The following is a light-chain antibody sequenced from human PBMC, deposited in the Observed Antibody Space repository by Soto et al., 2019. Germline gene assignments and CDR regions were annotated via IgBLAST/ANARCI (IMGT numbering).Light chain of an antibody. CDR2: DVN. V-gene: IGLV2-14*01. CDR1: SSDVGYYNY. Sequence: QSALTQPASVSGSPGQSIAISCTGTSSDVGYYNYVSWYQQHPGKAPKVMIYDVNNRPSGVSDRFSGSKSGNTASLTISGLQAEDEADYYCSPYTSSSTYFFGTGTKVTVL. J-gene: IGLJ1*01. CDR3: SPYTSSSTYF.